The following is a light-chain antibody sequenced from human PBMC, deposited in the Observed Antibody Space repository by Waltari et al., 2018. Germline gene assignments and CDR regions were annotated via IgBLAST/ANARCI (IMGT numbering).Light chain of an antibody. CDR1: SRDVGGYYY. CDR2: DVS. V-gene: IGLV2-14*03. J-gene: IGLJ1*01. CDR3: TSYTSSHGLV. Sequence: QSALTQPASVSGSPGQSITISCTGTSRDVGGYYYPLWYQQHPGKAPKVVIFDVSYRPSGVSNRFSASKSGNTASLTISGLQAEDEADYYCTSYTSSHGLVFGTGTKVTVL.